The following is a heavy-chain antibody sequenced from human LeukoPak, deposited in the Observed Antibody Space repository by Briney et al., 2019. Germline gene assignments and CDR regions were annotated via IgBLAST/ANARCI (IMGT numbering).Heavy chain of an antibody. V-gene: IGHV3-33*01. Sequence: GGALRLSCAASGFTFSSYGMHWVRQAPGKGLEWAAVIWYDGSNKYYADSGKGRFTISRDNSKNTLYLQMNSLRAEDTAVYYCARGQQLFDYWGQGTLVTVSS. CDR2: IWYDGSNK. CDR3: ARGQQLFDY. CDR1: GFTFSSYG. J-gene: IGHJ4*02. D-gene: IGHD6-13*01.